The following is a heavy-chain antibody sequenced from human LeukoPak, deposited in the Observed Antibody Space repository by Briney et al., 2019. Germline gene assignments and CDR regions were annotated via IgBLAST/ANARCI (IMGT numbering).Heavy chain of an antibody. D-gene: IGHD5-24*01. V-gene: IGHV3-7*01. CDR1: GFTFSSYW. CDR3: VRDVWGDRDGFFDN. CDR2: IKQDGSEK. Sequence: GGSLRLSCAASGFTFSSYWMSWVRQAPGKGLEWVANIKQDGSEKYYVDSVKGRFTISRDNAKNSLYLQMNSLRAEDTAVYYCVRDVWGDRDGFFDNWGQGTLVTVSS. J-gene: IGHJ4*02.